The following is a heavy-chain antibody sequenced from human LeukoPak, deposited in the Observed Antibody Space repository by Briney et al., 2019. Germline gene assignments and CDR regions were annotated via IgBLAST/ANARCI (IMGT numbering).Heavy chain of an antibody. V-gene: IGHV4-59*01. J-gene: IGHJ4*02. Sequence: SETLSLTCTVSGGSISSYYWSWIRQPPGKGLEWIGCIYYSGSTYYNPSLKSRVTISVDTSKNQFSLKLSSVTAADTAVYYCARTPDPAWSYFDYWGQGTLVTVSS. CDR3: ARTPDPAWSYFDY. D-gene: IGHD2-15*01. CDR2: IYYSGST. CDR1: GGSISSYY.